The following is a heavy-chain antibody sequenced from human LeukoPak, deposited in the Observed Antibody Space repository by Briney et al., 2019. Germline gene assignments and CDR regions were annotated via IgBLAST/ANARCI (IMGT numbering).Heavy chain of an antibody. D-gene: IGHD3-22*01. Sequence: ASVKVSCKTSGYDFTSYGISWVRQAPEQGLEWMGWFSGYNGDTNYAPKFQDRVTMTTDTSTSTAYLELRSLRSDDTAVYYCAREYFYDSKALDIWGQGTMVTVSS. CDR3: AREYFYDSKALDI. J-gene: IGHJ3*02. CDR1: GYDFTSYG. V-gene: IGHV1-18*01. CDR2: FSGYNGDT.